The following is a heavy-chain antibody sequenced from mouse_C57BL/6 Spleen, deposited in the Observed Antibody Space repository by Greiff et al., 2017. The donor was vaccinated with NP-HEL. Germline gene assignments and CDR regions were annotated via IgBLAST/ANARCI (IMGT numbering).Heavy chain of an antibody. V-gene: IGHV1-69*01. D-gene: IGHD2-3*01. Sequence: QVQLQQPGAELVMPGASVKLSCKASGYTFTSYWMHWVKQRPGQGLEWIGEIDPSDSYTNYNQKFKGKSTLTVDKSSSTAYMQLSSLTSEDSAVYYCARVYDGSYYFDYWGQGTTLTVSS. CDR1: GYTFTSYW. J-gene: IGHJ2*01. CDR3: ARVYDGSYYFDY. CDR2: IDPSDSYT.